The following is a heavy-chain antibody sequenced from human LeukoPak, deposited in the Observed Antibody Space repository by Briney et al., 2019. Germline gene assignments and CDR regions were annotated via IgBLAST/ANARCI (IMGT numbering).Heavy chain of an antibody. V-gene: IGHV1-69*06. CDR2: IIPIFGSA. D-gene: IGHD3-16*02. CDR1: GGIFSSYA. Sequence: GASVKVSCKASGGIFSSYAINWVRQAPGQGLEWMGRIIPIFGSANYAQKFQGRVTITADKSTRTDYMELSSLRSEDTALYYCAKGSRLREGGSYRFWGQGTLVTVSS. J-gene: IGHJ4*02. CDR3: AKGSRLREGGSYRF.